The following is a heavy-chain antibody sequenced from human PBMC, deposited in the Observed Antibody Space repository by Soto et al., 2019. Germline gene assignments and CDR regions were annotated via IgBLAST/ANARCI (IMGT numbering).Heavy chain of an antibody. J-gene: IGHJ4*02. V-gene: IGHV3-30-3*01. CDR1: GFTFSSYA. D-gene: IGHD5-12*01. CDR2: ISYDGSNK. Sequence: GGSLRLSCAASGFTFSSYAMHWVRQAPGKGLEWVAVISYDGSNKYYADSVKGRFTISRDNSKNTLYLQMNSLRAEDTAVYYCARVSGYDEMYYFDYWGQGTLVTVSS. CDR3: ARVSGYDEMYYFDY.